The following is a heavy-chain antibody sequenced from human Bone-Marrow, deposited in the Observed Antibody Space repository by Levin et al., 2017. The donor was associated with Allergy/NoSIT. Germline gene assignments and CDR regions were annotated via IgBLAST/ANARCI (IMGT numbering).Heavy chain of an antibody. J-gene: IGHJ4*02. CDR2: ISYDGSNK. V-gene: IGHV3-30-3*01. Sequence: GESLKISCAASGFTFSSYAMHWVRQAPGKGLEWVAVISYDGSNKYYADSVKGRFTISRDNSKNTLYLQMNSLRAEDTAVYYCARDQSAGYCSGGSCYWWVDYWGQGTLVTVSS. CDR1: GFTFSSYA. D-gene: IGHD2-15*01. CDR3: ARDQSAGYCSGGSCYWWVDY.